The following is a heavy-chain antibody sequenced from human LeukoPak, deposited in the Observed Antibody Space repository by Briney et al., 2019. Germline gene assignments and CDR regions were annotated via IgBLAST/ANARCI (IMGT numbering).Heavy chain of an antibody. Sequence: KSGGSLRLSCAASRFTFSNYGVNWVRQAPGKGLEWVSSISSSSSYIYYADSVKGRFTISRDSSKNTVYLQMNSLRAEDTAVYYCARATCGSCPFDFWGQGTLVTASS. V-gene: IGHV3-21*04. CDR3: ARATCGSCPFDF. CDR2: ISSSSSYI. CDR1: RFTFSNYG. D-gene: IGHD5-12*01. J-gene: IGHJ4*02.